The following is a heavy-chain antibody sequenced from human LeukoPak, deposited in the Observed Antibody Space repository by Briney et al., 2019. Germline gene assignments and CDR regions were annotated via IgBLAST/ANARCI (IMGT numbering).Heavy chain of an antibody. Sequence: GGSLRLSCEASGFTFSAYAMTWVRQAPGKGLEWVSSIGSDNKPHYSESVKGRFAISRDNSKNTLYLQMNSLRAEDTAVYYCARDDAGVSHASDVWGQGTMVTVSS. CDR3: ARDDAGVSHASDV. V-gene: IGHV3-69-1*01. CDR1: GFTFSAYA. D-gene: IGHD5/OR15-5a*01. J-gene: IGHJ3*01. CDR2: IGSDNKP.